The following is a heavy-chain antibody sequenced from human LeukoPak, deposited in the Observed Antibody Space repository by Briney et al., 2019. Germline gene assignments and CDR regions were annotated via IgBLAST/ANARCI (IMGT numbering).Heavy chain of an antibody. CDR1: GGSISSYY. J-gene: IGHJ3*02. V-gene: IGHV4-59*01. Sequence: PSETLSLTCTVSGGSISSYYWSWIRPPPGKRLEWIGYIYYSGSTNYNPSLKSRVTISVDTSKNQFSLKLSSVTAADTAVYYCARERLGYSYGYPDAFDIWGQGTMVTVSS. CDR3: ARERLGYSYGYPDAFDI. D-gene: IGHD5-18*01. CDR2: IYYSGST.